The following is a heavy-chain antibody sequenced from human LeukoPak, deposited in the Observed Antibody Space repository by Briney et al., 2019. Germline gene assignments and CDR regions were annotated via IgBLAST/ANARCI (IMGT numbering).Heavy chain of an antibody. Sequence: ASVKVSCKASGGTFSSYAISWVRQAPGQRLEWMGRIIPIFGTANYAQKFQGRVTITTDESTSTAYMEPSSLRSEHTAVYYCARAARSRMTTVYLDYWGQGTLVTVSS. CDR3: ARAARSRMTTVYLDY. J-gene: IGHJ4*02. CDR2: IIPIFGTA. V-gene: IGHV1-69*05. CDR1: GGTFSSYA. D-gene: IGHD4-11*01.